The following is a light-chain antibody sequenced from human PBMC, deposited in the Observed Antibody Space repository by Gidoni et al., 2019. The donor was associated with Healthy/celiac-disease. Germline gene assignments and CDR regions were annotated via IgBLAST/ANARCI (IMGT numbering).Light chain of an antibody. J-gene: IGKJ2*02. CDR2: GAS. V-gene: IGKV3-15*01. CDR1: QSVSSN. Sequence: EIVTTQSLATLSVSPGERATLSCRASQSVSSNLAWYQQKPGQAPRLLIYGASTRATGIPARFSGSGSGTEFTLTISSLQSEDFAVYYCQQYNNWPPCTFGQGTKLEIK. CDR3: QQYNNWPPCT.